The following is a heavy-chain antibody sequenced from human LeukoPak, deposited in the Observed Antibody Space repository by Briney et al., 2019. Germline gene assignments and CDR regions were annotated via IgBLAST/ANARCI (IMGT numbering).Heavy chain of an antibody. CDR1: GYTFTSYY. CDR2: INPSGGST. V-gene: IGHV1-46*01. CDR3: ARAPSGLDAFDI. D-gene: IGHD2-15*01. J-gene: IGHJ3*02. Sequence: ASVKVSCKASGYTFTSYYMHWARQAPGQGLEWMGIINPSGGSTSYAQKFQGRVTMTRDTSTSTVYMELSSLRSEDTAVYYCARAPSGLDAFDIWGQGTMVTVSS.